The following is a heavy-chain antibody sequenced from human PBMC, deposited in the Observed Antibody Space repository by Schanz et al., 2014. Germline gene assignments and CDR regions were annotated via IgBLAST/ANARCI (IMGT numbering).Heavy chain of an antibody. CDR2: ISASGGST. CDR1: GFTISSYS. V-gene: IGHV3-21*04. J-gene: IGHJ4*01. CDR3: AREQIMAAAGLVDY. Sequence: VQLVESGGGVVQPGRSLRLSCAASGFTISSYSMNWVRQAPGKGLEWVSTISASGGSTYYADSVKGRFTISRDNAKNSLYLQMNSLRAEDTAVYYCAREQIMAAAGLVDYWGHGTLVTVSS. D-gene: IGHD6-13*01.